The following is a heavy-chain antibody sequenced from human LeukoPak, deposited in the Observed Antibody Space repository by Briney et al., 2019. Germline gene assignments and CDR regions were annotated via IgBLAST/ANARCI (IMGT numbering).Heavy chain of an antibody. CDR1: GFTFSSYA. CDR3: AKGRFGGYDYDAFDI. V-gene: IGHV3-23*01. Sequence: GGSLRLSCAASGFTFSSYAMSWARQAPGKGLEWVSAISGSGGSTYYADSVKGRFTISRDNSKNTLYLQMNSLRAEDTAVYYCAKGRFGGYDYDAFDIWGQGTMVTVSS. J-gene: IGHJ3*02. CDR2: ISGSGGST. D-gene: IGHD5-12*01.